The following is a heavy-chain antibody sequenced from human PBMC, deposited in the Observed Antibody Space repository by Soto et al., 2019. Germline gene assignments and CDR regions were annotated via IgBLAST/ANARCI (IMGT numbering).Heavy chain of an antibody. J-gene: IGHJ5*02. Sequence: SETLSLTCTVSGGSISRGGYYWSWIRQHPGKGLEWIGYISYSGSTYYNPSLKTRVTISVDTSKNQFSLKLNSVTAADTAVYYCATSPGLSWGQGTLVTVSS. CDR2: ISYSGST. CDR3: ATSPGLS. V-gene: IGHV4-31*03. CDR1: GGSISRGGYY. D-gene: IGHD1-1*01.